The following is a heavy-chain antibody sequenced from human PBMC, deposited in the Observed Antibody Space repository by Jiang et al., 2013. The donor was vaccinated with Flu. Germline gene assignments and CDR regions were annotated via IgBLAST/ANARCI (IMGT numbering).Heavy chain of an antibody. CDR3: ARDQGGLLWFRESD. Sequence: QLVESGGGVVQPGRSLRLSCAASGFTFSSYAMHWVRQAPGKGLEWVAVISYDGSNKYYADSVKGRFTISRDNSKNTLYLQMNSLRAEDTAVYYCARDQGGLLWFRESDWGQGTLVTVSS. D-gene: IGHD3-10*01. CDR1: GFTFSSYA. V-gene: IGHV3-30-3*01. J-gene: IGHJ4*02. CDR2: ISYDGSNK.